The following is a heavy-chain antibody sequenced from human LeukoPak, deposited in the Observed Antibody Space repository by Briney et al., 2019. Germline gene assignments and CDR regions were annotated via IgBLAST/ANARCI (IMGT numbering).Heavy chain of an antibody. D-gene: IGHD2-15*01. CDR2: ISSSSSYI. CDR1: GFTFSSYS. V-gene: IGHV3-21*01. J-gene: IGHJ6*03. CDR3: ARAYCSGGSCYSMDYYYYYIDV. Sequence: GGSLRLSCAASGFTFSSYSMNWVRQAPGKGLEWVSSISSSSSYIYYADSVKGRFTISRDNAKNSLYLQMNSLRAEDTAVYYCARAYCSGGSCYSMDYYYYYIDVWGKGTTVTVSS.